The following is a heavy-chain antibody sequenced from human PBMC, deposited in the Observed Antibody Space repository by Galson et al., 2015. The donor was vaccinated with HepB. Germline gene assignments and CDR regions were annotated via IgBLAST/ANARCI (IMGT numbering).Heavy chain of an antibody. J-gene: IGHJ3*02. CDR2: ISSSSSTI. V-gene: IGHV3-48*01. CDR1: GFTFSSYS. D-gene: IGHD3-3*01. Sequence: SLRLSCAASGFTFSSYSMNWVRQAPGKGLEWVSYISSSSSTIYYADSVKGRFTISRDNAKNSLYLQMNSLRAEDTAVYYCARERHLWDFWSSDAFDIWGQGTMVTVSS. CDR3: ARERHLWDFWSSDAFDI.